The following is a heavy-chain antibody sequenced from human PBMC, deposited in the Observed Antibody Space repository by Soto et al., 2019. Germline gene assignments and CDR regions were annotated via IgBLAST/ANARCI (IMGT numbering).Heavy chain of an antibody. Sequence: GESLKISCKGSGYSFTSYWISWVLQMPGKGLEWMGRIDPSDSYTNYSPSFQGHVTISADKSISTAYLQWSSLKASDTAMYYCARHYNILTGYDYWGQGTLVTVSS. J-gene: IGHJ4*02. CDR2: IDPSDSYT. D-gene: IGHD3-9*01. CDR3: ARHYNILTGYDY. V-gene: IGHV5-10-1*01. CDR1: GYSFTSYW.